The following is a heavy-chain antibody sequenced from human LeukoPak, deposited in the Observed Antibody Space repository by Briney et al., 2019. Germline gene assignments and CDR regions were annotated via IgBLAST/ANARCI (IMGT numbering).Heavy chain of an antibody. CDR3: ARERDIVVVVAAGYFDY. CDR2: IYTSGST. CDR1: GGSISSYY. Sequence: SETLSLTCTVSGGSISSYYWSWIRQPAGKGLEWIGRIYTSGSTNYNPSLKSRVTMPVDTSKNQFSLKLSSVTAADTAVYYCARERDIVVVVAAGYFDYWGQGTLVTVSS. V-gene: IGHV4-4*07. J-gene: IGHJ4*02. D-gene: IGHD2-15*01.